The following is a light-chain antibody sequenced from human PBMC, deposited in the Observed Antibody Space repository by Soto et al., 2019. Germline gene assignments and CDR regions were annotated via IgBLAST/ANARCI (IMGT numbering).Light chain of an antibody. CDR2: GAS. CDR3: NIRSTLSET. J-gene: IGKJ1*01. V-gene: IGKV3-11*01. Sequence: EIVLTQFPATLSLSPGERATLSCRASQSVSTYLAWYQQKPGQAPRLLIYGASNRATGIPARFSGSGSGTHLPLTKGSIEHKDTAGSSCNIRSTLSETFAEGT. CDR1: QSVSTY.